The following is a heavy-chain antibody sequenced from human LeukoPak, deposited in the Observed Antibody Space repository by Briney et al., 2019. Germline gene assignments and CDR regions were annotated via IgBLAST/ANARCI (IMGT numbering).Heavy chain of an antibody. D-gene: IGHD5-18*01. J-gene: IGHJ6*03. CDR1: GGPISSYY. V-gene: IGHV4-59*01. Sequence: SENLSLTCTVSGGPISSYYWSWIRQPPGKGLEWIGYIYYSGSTNYNPSLKSRVTISVDTSKNQFSLKLSSVTAADTAVYYCATRGYSYGEDYYYYYMDVWGKGTTVTVSS. CDR2: IYYSGST. CDR3: ATRGYSYGEDYYYYYMDV.